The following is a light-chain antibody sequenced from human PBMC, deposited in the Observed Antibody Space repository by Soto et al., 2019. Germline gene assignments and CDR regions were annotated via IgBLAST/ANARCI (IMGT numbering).Light chain of an antibody. CDR1: SSNIESNT. Sequence: QAVVTQPPSASGTPGQRVTISCSGSSSNIESNTVNWYQRLPGTAPKLIIYSNDQRPSGVPDRFSGSKSGTSASLAISGLQSEDEADYYCAAWDDGLNGVVFGGGTKLTVL. CDR3: AAWDDGLNGVV. V-gene: IGLV1-44*01. J-gene: IGLJ2*01. CDR2: SND.